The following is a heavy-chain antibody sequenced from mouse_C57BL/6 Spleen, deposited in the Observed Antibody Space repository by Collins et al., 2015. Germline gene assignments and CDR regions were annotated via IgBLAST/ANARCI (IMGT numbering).Heavy chain of an antibody. CDR3: AGLGSYDAMDY. D-gene: IGHD1-1*02. V-gene: IGHV4-2*02. J-gene: IGHJ4*01. Sequence: EVKLLESGGGLVQPGGSLNLSCAASGFDFSRYWMSWARQAPGKGQEWIGEINPGSSTINYTPSLKDKFIISRDNAKNTLYVQMSKVRSEDTALYYCAGLGSYDAMDYWGQGTSVTVSS. CDR1: GFDFSRYW. CDR2: INPGSSTI.